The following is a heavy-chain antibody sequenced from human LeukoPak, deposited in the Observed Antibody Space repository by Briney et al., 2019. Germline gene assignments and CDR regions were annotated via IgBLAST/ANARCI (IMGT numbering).Heavy chain of an antibody. D-gene: IGHD6-13*01. CDR1: GGSISSGGYY. J-gene: IGHJ4*02. CDR2: IYHSGST. CDR3: ARVQYLRVVYSSTFDY. V-gene: IGHV4-30-2*01. Sequence: SQTLSLTCTVSGGSISSGGYYWSWIRQPPGKGLEWIGYIYHSGSTYYNPSLKSRVTISVDRPKNQFSLKLSSVTAADTAVYYCARVQYLRVVYSSTFDYWGQGTLVTVSS.